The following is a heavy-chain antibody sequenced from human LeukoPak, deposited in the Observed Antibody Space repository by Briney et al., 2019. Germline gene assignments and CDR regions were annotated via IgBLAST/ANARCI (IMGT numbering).Heavy chain of an antibody. J-gene: IGHJ6*03. CDR1: GYTFTGYY. CDR2: INPNSGGT. V-gene: IGHV1-2*02. D-gene: IGHD5-24*01. CDR3: ARWLQDSYYYYMDV. Sequence: GASVKVSCKASGYTFTGYYMHWVRQAPGQGLEWMGWINPNSGGTNYAQKFQGRVTMTRDTSISTAYMELSRLRSDDTAVYYCARWLQDSYYYYMDVWGKGTTVTISS.